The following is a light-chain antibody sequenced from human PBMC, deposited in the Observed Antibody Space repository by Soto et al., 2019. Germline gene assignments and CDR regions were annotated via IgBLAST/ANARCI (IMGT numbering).Light chain of an antibody. J-gene: IGLJ1*01. V-gene: IGLV1-40*01. CDR3: QSYDSSLSGV. Sequence: VLTQPPSVSGAPGQRVTISCTGSSSNIGAGYDVHWYQQFPGTAPKLLIYGNSNRPSGVPDRFSGSKSGTSASLAITGLQAEDEADYYCQSYDSSLSGVFGSGTKVTVL. CDR1: SSNIGAGYD. CDR2: GNS.